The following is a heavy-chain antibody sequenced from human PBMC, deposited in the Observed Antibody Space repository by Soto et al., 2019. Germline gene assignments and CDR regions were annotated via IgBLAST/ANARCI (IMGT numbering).Heavy chain of an antibody. J-gene: IGHJ6*02. V-gene: IGHV1-8*01. CDR2: MNPNSGNT. Sequence: GASVKVSCKASGYTFTSYDINWVRQATGQGLEWMGWMNPNSGNTGYAQKFQGRVTMTRNTSISTAYMELSSLRSEDTAVYYCARGRTRITIFGVATRPYYYYGMDVWGQGTTVTVSS. CDR3: ARGRTRITIFGVATRPYYYYGMDV. D-gene: IGHD3-3*01. CDR1: GYTFTSYD.